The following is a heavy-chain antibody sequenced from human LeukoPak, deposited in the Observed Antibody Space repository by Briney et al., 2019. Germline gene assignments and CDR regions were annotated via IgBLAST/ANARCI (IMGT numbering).Heavy chain of an antibody. J-gene: IGHJ4*02. CDR2: IIGSGVDP. V-gene: IGHV3-23*01. CDR1: GFSFGMYA. D-gene: IGHD3-3*01. CDR3: AKDENDFTSGNPIYFGY. Sequence: PGGALRVSCSASGFSFGMYAMSWVREAPGKGLEWVSAIIGSGVDPYNADAVQGRFSISREKIQNTMYLRMRSLRAEDTAVYFCAKDENDFTSGNPIYFGYWGQGVLVTVSS.